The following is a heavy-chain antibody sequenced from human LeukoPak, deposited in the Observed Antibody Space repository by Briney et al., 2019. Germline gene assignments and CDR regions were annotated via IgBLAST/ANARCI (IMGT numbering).Heavy chain of an antibody. CDR1: GFTISTYA. CDR2: FSGDSGAT. V-gene: IGHV3-23*01. J-gene: IGHJ4*01. Sequence: AGGSLRLSCAASGFTISTYAMSWVRQAPGKGLEWVSVFSGDSGATIYADSVKGRFTISRDNSKNTLYLQMNSLRAEDTAVYYCAKGSAHGNAWYEFSHWGHGTLVTVSS. CDR3: AKGSAHGNAWYEFSH. D-gene: IGHD6-19*01.